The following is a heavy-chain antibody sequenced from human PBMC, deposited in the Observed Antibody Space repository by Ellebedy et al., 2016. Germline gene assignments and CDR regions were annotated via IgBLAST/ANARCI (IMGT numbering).Heavy chain of an antibody. V-gene: IGHV4-59*01. CDR1: GGSISSYY. D-gene: IGHD3-9*01. Sequence: SETLSLXCTVSGGSISSYYWSWIRQPPGKGLEWIGYIYYSGSTNYNPSLKSRVTISVDTSKNQFSLKLSSVTAADTAVYYCARDGGYGIFDYWGQGTLVTVSS. CDR3: ARDGGYGIFDY. J-gene: IGHJ4*02. CDR2: IYYSGST.